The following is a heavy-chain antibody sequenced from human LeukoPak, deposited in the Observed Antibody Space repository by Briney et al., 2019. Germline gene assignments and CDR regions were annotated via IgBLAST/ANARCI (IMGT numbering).Heavy chain of an antibody. CDR1: GYTFTSCG. J-gene: IGHJ5*02. D-gene: IGHD2-2*01. V-gene: IGHV1-18*01. Sequence: GASVKVSCKASGYTFTSCGISWVRQAPGQGLEWMGWISAYNGNTNYAQKLQGRVTMTTDTSTSTAYMELRSLRSDDTAVYYCARAEIVVVPAASFDPWGQGTLVTVSS. CDR3: ARAEIVVVPAASFDP. CDR2: ISAYNGNT.